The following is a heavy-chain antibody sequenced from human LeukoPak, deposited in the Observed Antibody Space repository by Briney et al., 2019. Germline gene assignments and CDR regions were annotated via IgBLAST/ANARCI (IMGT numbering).Heavy chain of an antibody. V-gene: IGHV3-64D*09. J-gene: IGHJ4*02. D-gene: IGHD1-26*01. CDR3: VNDVSGSYTFDY. Sequence: GGSLRLSCSASGFTFSSSAMHWVRQAPGKGLEYVSGINDNGRATHYGDSLKGRFAISRDNSKNTLYLQMSTLTTEDTAIYYCVNDVSGSYTFDYWGQGTLVTVSS. CDR1: GFTFSSSA. CDR2: INDNGRAT.